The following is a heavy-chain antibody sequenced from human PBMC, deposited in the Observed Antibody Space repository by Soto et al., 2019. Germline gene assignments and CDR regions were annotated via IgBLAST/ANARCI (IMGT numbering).Heavy chain of an antibody. CDR1: GFTFSNAW. CDR2: IKSKTDGGTT. Sequence: EVQLVESGGGLVKPGGSLRLSCAASGFTFSNAWMSWVRQAPGKGLEWVGRIKSKTDGGTTDYAAPVKGRFSISRDDSKNTLYLQMNSLKTEDTAVYYCATVRNYIWGRGYWGQGTLVTVSS. CDR3: ATVRNYIWGRGY. D-gene: IGHD3-16*01. J-gene: IGHJ4*02. V-gene: IGHV3-15*01.